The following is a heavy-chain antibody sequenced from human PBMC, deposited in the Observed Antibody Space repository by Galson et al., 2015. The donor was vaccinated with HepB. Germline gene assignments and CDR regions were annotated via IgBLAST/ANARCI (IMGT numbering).Heavy chain of an antibody. J-gene: IGHJ6*02. V-gene: IGHV1-69*06. Sequence: SVKVSCKASGGTFSSYAISWVRQAPGQGLEWMGGIIPIFGTANYAQKFQGRVTITADKSTSTAYMELSSLRSEDTAVYYCVGELRYFDWLPPFTNYYYYGMDVWGQGTTVTVSS. D-gene: IGHD3-9*01. CDR2: IIPIFGTA. CDR3: VGELRYFDWLPPFTNYYYYGMDV. CDR1: GGTFSSYA.